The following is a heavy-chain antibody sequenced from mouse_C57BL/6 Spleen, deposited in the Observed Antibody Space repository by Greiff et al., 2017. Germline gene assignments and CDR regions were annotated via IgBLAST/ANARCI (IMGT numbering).Heavy chain of an antibody. V-gene: IGHV1-15*01. CDR2: IDPETGGT. J-gene: IGHJ1*03. CDR1: GYTFTDYE. Sequence: QVQLQQSGAELVRPGASVTLSCKASGYTFTDYEMHWVKQTPVHGLEWIGAIDPETGGTAYNQKFKGKAILTADKSSSTAYMELRSLTSEDSAVYYCTNYYYGSSYGRYFDVWGTGTTVTVSS. D-gene: IGHD1-1*01. CDR3: TNYYYGSSYGRYFDV.